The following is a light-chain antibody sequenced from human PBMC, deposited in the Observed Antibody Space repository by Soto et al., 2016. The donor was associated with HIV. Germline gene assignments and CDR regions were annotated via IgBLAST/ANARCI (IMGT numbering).Light chain of an antibody. J-gene: IGLJ2*01. CDR3: QAWDTIRGV. CDR1: KLGDKY. V-gene: IGLV3-1*01. CDR2: QDT. Sequence: SYELTQPPSVSVSPGQTATITCSGDKLGDKYVCWYQQKPGQSPALLIYQDTIRPSGIPERFSGSISGNTATLTISGTQAMDEADYYCQAWDTIRGVFGGGTELTRP.